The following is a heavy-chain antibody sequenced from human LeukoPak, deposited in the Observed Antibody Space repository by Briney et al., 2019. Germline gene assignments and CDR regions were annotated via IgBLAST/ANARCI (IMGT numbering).Heavy chain of an antibody. Sequence: SETLSLTCAVYGGSFSGYYWSWIRQPPGKGLEWIGEINHSGSTNYNPSLKSRVTISVDTSKNQFSLKLSSVTAADTAVYYCARDNKDHYYGSGSYYIGDAFDIWGQGTMVTVSS. CDR2: INHSGST. D-gene: IGHD3-10*01. J-gene: IGHJ3*02. CDR3: ARDNKDHYYGSGSYYIGDAFDI. CDR1: GGSFSGYY. V-gene: IGHV4-34*01.